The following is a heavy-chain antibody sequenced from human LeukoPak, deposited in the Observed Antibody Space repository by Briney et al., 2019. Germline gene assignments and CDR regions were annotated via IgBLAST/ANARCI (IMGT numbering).Heavy chain of an antibody. D-gene: IGHD6-13*01. CDR3: AKDGIAAAGTPRAILEGYYFDY. CDR1: GFTFDDYA. CDR2: ISWNSGSI. J-gene: IGHJ4*02. Sequence: PGRSLRLSCAASGFTFDDYAMHWVRQAPGKGLEWVSGISWNSGSIGYADSVKGRFTISRDNAKNSLYLQMNSLRAEDMALYYCAKDGIAAAGTPRAILEGYYFDYWGQGTLVTVSS. V-gene: IGHV3-9*03.